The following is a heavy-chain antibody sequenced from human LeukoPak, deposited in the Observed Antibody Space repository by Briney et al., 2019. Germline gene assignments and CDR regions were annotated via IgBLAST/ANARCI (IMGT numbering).Heavy chain of an antibody. CDR3: ARGPGSSGGAYVGDY. D-gene: IGHD3-22*01. CDR1: GFTFSNHW. J-gene: IGHJ4*01. V-gene: IGHV3-74*01. Sequence: SGGSLRLSCAASGFTFSNHWMHWVRQVPGKGLVWVSRSDGGGSSTSYADSVKGRLSISRDNARSTLYLQMNSLRAEDTAMYYCARGPGSSGGAYVGDYWGHGTLVTVSP. CDR2: SDGGGSST.